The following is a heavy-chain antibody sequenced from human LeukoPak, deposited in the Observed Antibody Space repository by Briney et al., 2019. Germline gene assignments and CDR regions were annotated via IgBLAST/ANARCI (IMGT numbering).Heavy chain of an antibody. CDR2: ISSSGSTI. J-gene: IGHJ4*02. D-gene: IGHD5-18*01. CDR1: GFTASSNY. V-gene: IGHV3-11*01. Sequence: GGSLGLSCAAPGFTASSNYMSWVGQPPGKGLGWVSYISSSGSTIYYADSVKGRFTISRDNAKNSLYLQMNSLRAEDTAVYYCARDSYMGLFDYWGQGTLVTVSS. CDR3: ARDSYMGLFDY.